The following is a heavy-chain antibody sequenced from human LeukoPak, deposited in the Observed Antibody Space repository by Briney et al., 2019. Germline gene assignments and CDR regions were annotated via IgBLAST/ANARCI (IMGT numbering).Heavy chain of an antibody. CDR1: ALTFDDYG. J-gene: IGHJ4*02. D-gene: IGHD4-17*01. CDR2: INWNGGST. Sequence: TGGSLRLSCAASALTFDDYGMSWVRQAPGKGLEWVSGINWNGGSTGYADSVKGRFTISRDNAKNSLYLQMNSLRAEDTALYYCARGWDGDYAGYFDYWGQGTLVTVSS. V-gene: IGHV3-20*04. CDR3: ARGWDGDYAGYFDY.